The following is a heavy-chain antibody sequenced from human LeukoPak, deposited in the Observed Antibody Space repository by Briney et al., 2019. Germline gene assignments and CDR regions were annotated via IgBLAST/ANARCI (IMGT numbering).Heavy chain of an antibody. Sequence: GGSLGLSCTASGLTFSTSGFNWVRQAPGKGLEWVASIGPTGSDRYHADSIKGRFTISRDNANNFLYLQMNSLRAEDTAVYYCATETNGRHYDYWGQGTLLTVS. D-gene: IGHD1-14*01. CDR3: ATETNGRHYDY. V-gene: IGHV3-21*06. J-gene: IGHJ4*02. CDR1: GLTFSTSG. CDR2: IGPTGSDR.